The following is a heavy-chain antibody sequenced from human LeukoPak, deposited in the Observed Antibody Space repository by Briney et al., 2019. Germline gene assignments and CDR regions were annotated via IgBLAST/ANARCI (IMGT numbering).Heavy chain of an antibody. CDR2: ISGGGDRT. J-gene: IGHJ5*02. CDR3: AKGDGINHYHWFDP. D-gene: IGHD2-21*02. Sequence: GGSLRLSCAASGFIFSDYGMSWVRQAPGKGLEWVSGISGGGDRTYYADSVKGRFTISRDNSKSTLYLQMNSLRVEDTALYYCAKGDGINHYHWFDPWGQGTQVTVSS. V-gene: IGHV3-23*01. CDR1: GFIFSDYG.